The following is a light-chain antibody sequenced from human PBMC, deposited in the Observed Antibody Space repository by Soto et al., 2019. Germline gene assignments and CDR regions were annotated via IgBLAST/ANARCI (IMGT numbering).Light chain of an antibody. J-gene: IGLJ2*01. V-gene: IGLV2-23*01. CDR3: CSYAVGTTFV. CDR1: SSDVGRYNL. CDR2: EGS. Sequence: QSALTQPASVSGSPGQSITISCTGTSSDVGRYNLVSWYQHHPAKAPKLVIYEGSKRPSGVSYRFSGSKSGNTASLTISGLRAEDEADYYCCSYAVGTTFVFGGGTKVTVL.